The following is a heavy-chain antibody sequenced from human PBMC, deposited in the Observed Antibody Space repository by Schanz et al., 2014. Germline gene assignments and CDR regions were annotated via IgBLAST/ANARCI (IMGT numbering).Heavy chain of an antibody. D-gene: IGHD3-3*01. CDR3: ARFLARYQYYGVDV. CDR2: LSGSGAGT. V-gene: IGHV3-23*01. Sequence: EVQLLESGGGLVQPGGSLRLSCVASGFTFFGSFAMTWVRQAPGKGLDWVSTLSGSGAGTFYADSVKGRFTISRDNSENTLYLQMNSLRAEDTAVYYCARFLARYQYYGVDVWGQGTTVTVSS. CDR1: GFTFFGSFA. J-gene: IGHJ6*02.